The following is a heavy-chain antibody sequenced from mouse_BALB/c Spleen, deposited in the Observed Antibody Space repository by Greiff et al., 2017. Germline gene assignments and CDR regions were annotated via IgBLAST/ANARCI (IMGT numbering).Heavy chain of an antibody. Sequence: VKLMESGPGLVAPSQSLSITCTVSGFSLTSYGVHWVRQPPGKGLEWLGVIWAGGSTNYNSALMSRLSISKDNSKSQVFLKMNSLQTDDTAMYYCARDAGYDVTGFFAYWGQGTLVTVSA. CDR1: GFSLTSYG. J-gene: IGHJ3*01. D-gene: IGHD2-2*01. CDR2: IWAGGST. CDR3: ARDAGYDVTGFFAY. V-gene: IGHV2-9*02.